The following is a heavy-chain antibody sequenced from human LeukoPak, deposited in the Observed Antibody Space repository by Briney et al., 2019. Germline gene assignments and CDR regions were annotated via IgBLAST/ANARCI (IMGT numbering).Heavy chain of an antibody. V-gene: IGHV3-13*01. Sequence: GGSLSLSCAASGFTFSSYDMHWVRQAPGKGLEWVSAIGTAGDTFYPGSVKCRFAISRENAKNSLYLQMNSLRAGDTAVYYCARAGGYYYYYYMDVWGKGTTVTVSS. CDR3: ARAGGYYYYYYMDV. CDR2: IGTAGDT. CDR1: GFTFSSYD. J-gene: IGHJ6*03.